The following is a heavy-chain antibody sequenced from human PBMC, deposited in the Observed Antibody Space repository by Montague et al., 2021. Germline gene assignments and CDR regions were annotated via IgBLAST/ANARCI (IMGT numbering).Heavy chain of an antibody. D-gene: IGHD6-19*01. CDR2: INHSGSA. CDR1: GGSLSGYY. J-gene: IGHJ4*02. Sequence: SETLSLTCGLSGGSLSGYYWAWIRQTPGKGLEWIGNINHSGSAKYNPSLKNRVSISVGTCNNQFFLDLTSVTAADTAMYFCARGLFGTVNGQYSGGWYYFDKWGQGAMVTVSS. V-gene: IGHV4-34*01. CDR3: ARGLFGTVNGQYSGGWYYFDK.